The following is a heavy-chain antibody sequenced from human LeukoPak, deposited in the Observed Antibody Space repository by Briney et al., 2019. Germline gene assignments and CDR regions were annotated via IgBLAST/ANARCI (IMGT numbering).Heavy chain of an antibody. V-gene: IGHV3-15*01. CDR2: VKSKADDEAT. Sequence: PGGSLRLSCVASGFTFRNAWMNWVRQTPGKGLEWVGRVKSKADDEATDYAAPVKGRFTVSRDDSKNMLYLQMINLKTEDTGLYYCAAGTGKSDFDYWGQGTLVTVPS. D-gene: IGHD3-10*01. CDR1: GFTFRNAW. J-gene: IGHJ4*02. CDR3: AAGTGKSDFDY.